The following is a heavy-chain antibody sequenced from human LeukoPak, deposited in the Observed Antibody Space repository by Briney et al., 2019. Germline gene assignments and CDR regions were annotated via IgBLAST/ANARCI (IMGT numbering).Heavy chain of an antibody. D-gene: IGHD4-17*01. Sequence: ASVKVSCKASGYTFTGYYMHWVRQAPGQGLEWMGWINPNSGGTNYAQKFQGRVTMTRDTSISTAYMELRSLRSDDTAVYYCAAQFGDYAPFDYWGQGTLVTVSS. J-gene: IGHJ4*02. CDR3: AAQFGDYAPFDY. V-gene: IGHV1-2*02. CDR2: INPNSGGT. CDR1: GYTFTGYY.